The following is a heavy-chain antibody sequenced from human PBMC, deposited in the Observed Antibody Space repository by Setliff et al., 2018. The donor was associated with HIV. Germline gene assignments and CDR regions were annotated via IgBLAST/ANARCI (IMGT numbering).Heavy chain of an antibody. CDR1: GYTYTSYY. D-gene: IGHD3-10*01. J-gene: IGHJ3*02. V-gene: IGHV1-69*13. CDR2: IIPIFGTA. CDR3: ARIRGVIADASDI. Sequence: GASVKVSCKASGYTYTSYYIHWVRQAPGQGLEWMGGIIPIFGTANYAQKMQGRVAITAIESTSTAYMELTSLRSDDTAVYYCARIRGVIADASDIWGQGTMVTVSS.